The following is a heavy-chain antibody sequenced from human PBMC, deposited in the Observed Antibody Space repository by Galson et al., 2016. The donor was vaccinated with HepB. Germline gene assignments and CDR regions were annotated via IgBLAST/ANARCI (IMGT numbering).Heavy chain of an antibody. D-gene: IGHD3-22*01. CDR2: ISAYNGDT. Sequence: SVKVSCKASGYTFTTFGITWVRQAPGQGLEWMGWISAYNGDTKYAEKFRDRVTMSTDSSTTTAYMNLRSLRSDDTAVYFCAGASFLMYASSGYPDHWGQGTLVTVSA. CDR3: AGASFLMYASSGYPDH. V-gene: IGHV1-18*04. CDR1: GYTFTTFG. J-gene: IGHJ4*02.